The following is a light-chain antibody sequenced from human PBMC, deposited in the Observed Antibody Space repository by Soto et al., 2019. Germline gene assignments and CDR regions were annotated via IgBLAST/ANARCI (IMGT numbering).Light chain of an antibody. CDR3: SSYTSSSTRV. J-gene: IGLJ3*02. CDR2: EVS. V-gene: IGLV2-18*02. Sequence: QSALTQPPSVSGSPGQRVTISCTGTSSDVGSYNRVSWYQQPPGTAPKLMIYEVSNRPSGVPDRFSGSKSGNTASLTISGLQAEDEDDYYCSSYTSSSTRVFGGGTKLTVL. CDR1: SSDVGSYNR.